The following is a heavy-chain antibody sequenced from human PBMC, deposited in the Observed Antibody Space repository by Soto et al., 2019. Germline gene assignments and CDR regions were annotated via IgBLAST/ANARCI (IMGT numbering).Heavy chain of an antibody. CDR2: IIPIFGTA. J-gene: IGHJ6*02. Sequence: ASVKVSCKASGGTFSSYAISWVRQAPGQGLEWMGGIIPIFGTANYAQKFQGRVTITADESTSTAYMELSSLRSEDTAVYYCARPTGSSPVDYYYGMDVWGQGTTVTVSS. CDR3: ARPTGSSPVDYYYGMDV. D-gene: IGHD3-10*01. V-gene: IGHV1-69*13. CDR1: GGTFSSYA.